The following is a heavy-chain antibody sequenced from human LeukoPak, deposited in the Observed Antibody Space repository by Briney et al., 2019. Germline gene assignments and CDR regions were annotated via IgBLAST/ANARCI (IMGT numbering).Heavy chain of an antibody. CDR3: ARELRTHFYYYMDV. Sequence: SETLSLTCTVSGGSISSYYWSWIRQPPGKGLEWIGYIYYSGSTNYNPSLKSRVTISVDTSKNQLSLKLSSVTAADTAVYYCARELRTHFYYYMDVWGKGTTVTVSS. J-gene: IGHJ6*03. V-gene: IGHV4-59*01. CDR2: IYYSGST. CDR1: GGSISSYY. D-gene: IGHD3-16*01.